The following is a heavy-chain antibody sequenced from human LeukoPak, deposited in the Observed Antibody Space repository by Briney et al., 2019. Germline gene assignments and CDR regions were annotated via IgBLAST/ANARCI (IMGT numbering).Heavy chain of an antibody. D-gene: IGHD3-22*01. CDR3: AILSPNYYDSSGYN. V-gene: IGHV3-9*01. CDR2: ISWNSGSI. J-gene: IGHJ4*02. CDR1: GFTLDDYA. Sequence: GRSLRLSCAASGFTLDDYAMHWVRQAPGKGLEWVSGISWNSGSIGYADSVKGRFAISRDNAKNSLYLQMNSLRAEDTALYYCAILSPNYYDSSGYNWGQGTLVTVSS.